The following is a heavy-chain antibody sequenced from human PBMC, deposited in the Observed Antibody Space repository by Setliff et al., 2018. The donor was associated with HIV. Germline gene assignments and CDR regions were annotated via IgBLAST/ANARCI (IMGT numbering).Heavy chain of an antibody. D-gene: IGHD3-10*01. V-gene: IGHV1-46*01. CDR2: INTGSGAT. CDR3: AREMTGGYFDD. CDR1: GYTFSNFY. Sequence: ASVKVSCKASGYTFSNFYIYWVRQAPGQGLEWVGAINTGSGATFYAQRFQGRVALSRDTSTSTAHMELSSLRSEETALYYCAREMTGGYFDDWGQGTLVTVSS. J-gene: IGHJ4*02.